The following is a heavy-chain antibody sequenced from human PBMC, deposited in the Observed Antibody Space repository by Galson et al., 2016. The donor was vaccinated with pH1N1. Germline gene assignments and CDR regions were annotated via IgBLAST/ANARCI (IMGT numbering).Heavy chain of an antibody. CDR2: ISTSKGNT. CDR3: ARDQNWNLDY. CDR1: GYTFTTFG. Sequence: SVKVSCKASGYTFTTFGISWVRQAPGKGLDWLGWISTSKGNTKNAQRLLDRVTMTRDTSTSTVFMELTSLGSDDTAIYYCARDQNWNLDYWGQGTLVAVS. D-gene: IGHD1-1*01. J-gene: IGHJ4*02. V-gene: IGHV1-18*01.